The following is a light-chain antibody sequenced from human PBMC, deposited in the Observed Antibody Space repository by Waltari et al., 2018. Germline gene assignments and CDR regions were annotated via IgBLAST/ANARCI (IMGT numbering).Light chain of an antibody. Sequence: DIVMTQSPDSLAVSLGERATINGKSSQSVLYSSSNRNYLAWYQQKPGQPPKLLIYWASTRESGVPDRFSGRGSGTDFTLTISSLQAEDVAVYYCQQYYSTPRTFGQGTKVEIK. CDR3: QQYYSTPRT. CDR2: WAS. J-gene: IGKJ1*01. V-gene: IGKV4-1*01. CDR1: QSVLYSSSNRNY.